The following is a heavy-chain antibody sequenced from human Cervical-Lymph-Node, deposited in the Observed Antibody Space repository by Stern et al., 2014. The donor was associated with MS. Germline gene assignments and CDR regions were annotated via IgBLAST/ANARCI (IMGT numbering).Heavy chain of an antibody. CDR3: ARVTGRGTRQNWFDS. V-gene: IGHV4-59*01. D-gene: IGHD1-26*01. J-gene: IGHJ5*01. CDR2: IYSDGST. CDR1: GGSMSSKY. Sequence: QVQLQESGPGLVKPSETVSLTCTVSGGSMSSKYWNWIRQPPGKGLEWIGYIYSDGSTNYNPSLKSRVIISLDTSTNQFSLSLTSVTAADTAVYYCARVTGRGTRQNWFDSWGQGTLVTVS.